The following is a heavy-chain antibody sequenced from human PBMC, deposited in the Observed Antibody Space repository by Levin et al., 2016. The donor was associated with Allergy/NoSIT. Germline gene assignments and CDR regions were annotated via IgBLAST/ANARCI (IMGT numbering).Heavy chain of an antibody. V-gene: IGHV3-7*01. CDR3: ATVNWGSIDY. D-gene: IGHD7-27*01. CDR1: GFTFSRYW. CDR2: IKEDGSEK. J-gene: IGHJ4*02. Sequence: GGSLRLSCAASGFTFSRYWMAWVRQAPGKGLEYVANIKEDGSEKFYVDSVKGRFTISRDNAKNSLYLQMNSLGAEDTAVYYCATVNWGSIDYWGQGTLVTVSS.